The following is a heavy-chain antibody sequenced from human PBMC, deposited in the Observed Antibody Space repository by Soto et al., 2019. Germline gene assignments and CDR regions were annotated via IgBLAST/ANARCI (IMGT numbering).Heavy chain of an antibody. CDR1: GGSISSGDYY. CDR2: IYYSGST. CDR3: ASTRRFLEWLSNYYYGMDV. J-gene: IGHJ6*02. Sequence: SETLSLTCAVSGGSISSGDYYWSWIRQPPGKGLEWIGYIYYSGSTYYNPSLKSRVTISVDTSKNQFSLKLSSVTAADTAVYYCASTRRFLEWLSNYYYGMDVWGQGTTVT. V-gene: IGHV4-30-4*01. D-gene: IGHD3-3*01.